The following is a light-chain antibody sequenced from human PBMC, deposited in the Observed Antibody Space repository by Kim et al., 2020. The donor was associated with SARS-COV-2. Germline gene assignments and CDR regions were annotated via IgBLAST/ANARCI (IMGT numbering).Light chain of an antibody. CDR3: QHYNSHPYT. CDR2: QAS. J-gene: IGKJ2*01. V-gene: IGKV1-5*01. Sequence: SASVGDRFTISCRASQSISSWFALYQQKPGKAPKLLIYQASTLESGVPSTFSGSGSGTEFILTISSLQPDDFATYYCQHYNSHPYTFGQGTKLEI. CDR1: QSISSW.